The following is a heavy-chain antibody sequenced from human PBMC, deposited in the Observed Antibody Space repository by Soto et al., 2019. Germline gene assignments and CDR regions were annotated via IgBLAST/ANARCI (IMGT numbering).Heavy chain of an antibody. CDR2: LTWDGGTT. Sequence: GGSLRLSCVIYGFTFDEYSMYWVRQPPGKGLEWISLLTWDGGTTYYADSVKGRFTISRDSGKSSLFLQMDSLRTEDTALYYCEKVKRKYPGTCAVDLDFWGKGTLVTVSS. CDR1: GFTFDEYS. V-gene: IGHV3-43*01. CDR3: EKVKRKYPGTCAVDLDF. D-gene: IGHD2-2*01. J-gene: IGHJ4*02.